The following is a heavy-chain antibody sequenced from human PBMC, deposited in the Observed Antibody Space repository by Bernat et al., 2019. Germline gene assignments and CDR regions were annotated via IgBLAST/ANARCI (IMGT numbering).Heavy chain of an antibody. CDR3: RVYNYDILTGLIDY. V-gene: IGHV4-39*01. D-gene: IGHD3-9*01. CDR1: GGSISSSSYY. CDR2: IYYSGST. Sequence: QLQLQESGPGLVKPSETLSLTCTVSGGSISSSSYYWGWIRQPPGKGLEWIGSIYYSGSTYYNPPLKSRVTISVDTSKNQFSLKLSSVTAADTAVYYCRVYNYDILTGLIDYWGQGTLVTVSS. J-gene: IGHJ4*02.